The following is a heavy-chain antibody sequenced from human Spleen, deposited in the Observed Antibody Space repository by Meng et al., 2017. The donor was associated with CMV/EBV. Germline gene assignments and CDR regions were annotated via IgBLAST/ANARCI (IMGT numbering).Heavy chain of an antibody. V-gene: IGHV1-18*01. CDR2: ISAYNGNT. CDR1: GYTCTSYG. CDR3: ARDTPIAAAGTEDY. J-gene: IGHJ4*02. Sequence: KASGYTCTSYGISWVRQAPGQGLEWMGWISAYNGNTNYAQKLQGRVTMTTDTSTSTAYMELRSLRSDDTAVYYCARDTPIAAAGTEDYWGQGTLVTVSS. D-gene: IGHD6-13*01.